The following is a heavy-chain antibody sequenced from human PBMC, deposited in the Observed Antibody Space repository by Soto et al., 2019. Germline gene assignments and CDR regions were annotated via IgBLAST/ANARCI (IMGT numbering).Heavy chain of an antibody. J-gene: IGHJ5*02. D-gene: IGHD3-9*01. Sequence: SVKVSCKASGFTFSSSAVRWVRQARGQRLEWIGKIVVGSGNTNYAQKFQERVTITRDMSTSTAYMELSSLRSEDTAFYYCAAFDPGPMGFDPWGQGTLVTVSS. V-gene: IGHV1-58*01. CDR2: IVVGSGNT. CDR1: GFTFSSSA. CDR3: AAFDPGPMGFDP.